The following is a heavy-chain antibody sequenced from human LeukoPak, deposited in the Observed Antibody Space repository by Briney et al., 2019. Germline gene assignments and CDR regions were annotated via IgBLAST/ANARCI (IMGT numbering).Heavy chain of an antibody. Sequence: GGSLRLSCATSGFTFGTYAMGWVRQAPGKGLEWVSGINWNGGSTGYADSVKGRFTISRDNAKNSLYLQMNSLRAEDTALYYCARAKYSSGALDAFDIWGQGTMVTVSS. CDR3: ARAKYSSGALDAFDI. J-gene: IGHJ3*02. CDR2: INWNGGST. V-gene: IGHV3-20*04. D-gene: IGHD6-19*01. CDR1: GFTFGTYA.